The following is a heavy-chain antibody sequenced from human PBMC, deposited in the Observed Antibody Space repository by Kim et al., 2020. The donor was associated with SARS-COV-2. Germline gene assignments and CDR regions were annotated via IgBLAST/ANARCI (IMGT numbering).Heavy chain of an antibody. D-gene: IGHD6-13*01. Sequence: TPYLDNAITISLDTSKNQFSLKLSSVTAADTAVYYCAKTLAAAAYNWFDPWGQGTLVTVSS. CDR3: AKTLAAAAYNWFDP. J-gene: IGHJ5*02. V-gene: IGHV4-39*01.